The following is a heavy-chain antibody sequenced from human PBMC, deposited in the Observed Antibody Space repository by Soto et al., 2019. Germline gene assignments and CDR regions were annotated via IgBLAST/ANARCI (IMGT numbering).Heavy chain of an antibody. V-gene: IGHV4-34*01. CDR2: INHSGST. J-gene: IGHJ4*02. D-gene: IGHD5-12*01. CDR3: ARSTVRRGMATIPFAY. Sequence: QVQLQQWGAGLLKPSATLSLTCAVYGGSFSGYYWSWLRQPPGKGLEWIGEINHSGSTNYNPSLKSRVTISLDTPKKQCSLKLSSVTAADTAVYYCARSTVRRGMATIPFAYWGQGSLVTVSS. CDR1: GGSFSGYY.